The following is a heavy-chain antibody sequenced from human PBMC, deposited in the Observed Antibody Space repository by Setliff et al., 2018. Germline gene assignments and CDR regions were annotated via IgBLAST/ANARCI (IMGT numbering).Heavy chain of an antibody. CDR3: ARAVLVVDAEDY. Sequence: SETLSLTCTVPGYSISSGYYWGWIRQPPGKGLEWIGSIYHSGSPYYNPSLKSRVTISVDTSKNQFSLKLSSVTAADTAVYYCARAVLVVDAEDYWGQGTLVTVSS. CDR1: GYSISSGYY. V-gene: IGHV4-38-2*02. J-gene: IGHJ4*02. CDR2: IYHSGSP. D-gene: IGHD3-22*01.